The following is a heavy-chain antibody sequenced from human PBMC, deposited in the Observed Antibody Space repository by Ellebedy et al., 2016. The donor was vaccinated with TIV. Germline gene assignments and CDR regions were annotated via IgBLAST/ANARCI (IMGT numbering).Heavy chain of an antibody. CDR3: ARETYYYDSSGYHYPGHFDY. Sequence: GESLKISCAASGFTFSSYGMHWVRQAPGKGLEWVAFIRYDGSNKYYADSVKGRFTISRDNSKDTLYLQMNSLRAEDTAVYYCARETYYYDSSGYHYPGHFDYWGQGTLVTVSS. D-gene: IGHD3-22*01. CDR2: IRYDGSNK. V-gene: IGHV3-30*02. CDR1: GFTFSSYG. J-gene: IGHJ4*02.